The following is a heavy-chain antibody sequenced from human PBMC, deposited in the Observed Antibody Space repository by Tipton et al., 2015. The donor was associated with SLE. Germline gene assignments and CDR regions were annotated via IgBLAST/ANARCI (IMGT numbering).Heavy chain of an antibody. CDR1: GYSFTSYW. Sequence: VQLVQSGAEVKKPGESLKISCKGSGYSFTSYWIGWVRQMPGKGLEWMGIIYPGDSDTRYSPSFQGHVTISADKSISTAYLQWSSLKASDTAMYYCARRVVDYGDSNRFDPWGQGTLVTVSS. V-gene: IGHV5-51*03. J-gene: IGHJ5*02. CDR2: IYPGDSDT. D-gene: IGHD4-17*01. CDR3: ARRVVDYGDSNRFDP.